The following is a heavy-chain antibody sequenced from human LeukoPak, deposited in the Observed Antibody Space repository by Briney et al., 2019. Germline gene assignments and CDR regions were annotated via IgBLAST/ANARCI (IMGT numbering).Heavy chain of an antibody. CDR1: GFTVITND. J-gene: IGHJ4*02. D-gene: IGHD1-14*01. Sequence: GGSLRLSCAASGFTVITNDMTWVRQAQGKGLDWVPVLYSDGNTKYADSVQGRFTISRDNSKNTLYLEMNSLSPDDTAVYYCARGVEPLAANTLAYWGQGTLVTVSS. V-gene: IGHV3-53*01. CDR2: LYSDGNT. CDR3: ARGVEPLAANTLAY.